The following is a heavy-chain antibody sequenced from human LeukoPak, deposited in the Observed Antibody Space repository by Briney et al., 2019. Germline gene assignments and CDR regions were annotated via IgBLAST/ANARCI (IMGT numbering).Heavy chain of an antibody. CDR3: AITPPAAGMTTIGVGSDY. Sequence: GGSLRLSCAASGFTFSSYSMNWVRQAPGEGLEWVSYISSTSGTIYYADSVKGRFTISRDNAKNSLYLQMNSLRDEDTAVYYCAITPPAAGMTTIGVGSDYWGQGTLVTVSS. J-gene: IGHJ4*02. V-gene: IGHV3-48*02. CDR2: ISSTSGTI. D-gene: IGHD5-24*01. CDR1: GFTFSSYS.